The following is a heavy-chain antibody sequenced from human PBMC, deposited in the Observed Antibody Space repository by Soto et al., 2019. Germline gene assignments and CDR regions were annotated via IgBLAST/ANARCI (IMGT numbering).Heavy chain of an antibody. V-gene: IGHV4-39*01. Sequence: SETLSLTCTVSGGSISSYYWGWIRQPPGKGLEWIGSIYYSGSTHCNPSLKSRVTISVDTSKNQFSLKLSSVTAADTAVSYCSRHDYGDYVFDYWGQGTLVTVSS. CDR3: SRHDYGDYVFDY. CDR2: IYYSGST. CDR1: GGSISSYY. J-gene: IGHJ4*02. D-gene: IGHD4-17*01.